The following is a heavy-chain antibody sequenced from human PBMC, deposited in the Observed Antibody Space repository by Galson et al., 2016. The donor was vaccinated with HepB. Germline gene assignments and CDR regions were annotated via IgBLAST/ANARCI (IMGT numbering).Heavy chain of an antibody. CDR3: ARHIGHNSYLDV. V-gene: IGHV1-69*02. J-gene: IGHJ6*04. D-gene: IGHD5-24*01. CDR1: GGTFGTYS. Sequence: SVKVSCKASGGTFGTYSFSWVRQAPGQGIEWLGRVVPMLQMTTSAEKFQGRVTLTADTSTNIAYMELTSLRSDDTAVHYCARHIGHNSYLDVWGTGTMVTVSS. CDR2: VVPMLQMT.